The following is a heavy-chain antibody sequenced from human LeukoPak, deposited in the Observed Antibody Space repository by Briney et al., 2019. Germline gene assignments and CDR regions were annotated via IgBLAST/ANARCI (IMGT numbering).Heavy chain of an antibody. V-gene: IGHV4-39*07. CDR3: ARGIGYSSGWYRGGWFDP. J-gene: IGHJ5*02. CDR2: IYHSGST. Sequence: SETLSLTCTVSGDSISSGTYYWGWIRQPPGKGLEWIGSIYHSGSTYYNPSLKSRVTISVDTSKNQFSLKLSSVTAADTAVYYCARGIGYSSGWYRGGWFDPWGQGTLVTVSS. CDR1: GDSISSGTYY. D-gene: IGHD6-19*01.